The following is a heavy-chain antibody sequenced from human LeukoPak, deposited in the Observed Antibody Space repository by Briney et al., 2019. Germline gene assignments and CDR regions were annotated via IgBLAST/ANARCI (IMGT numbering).Heavy chain of an antibody. CDR3: ARGRYCSSTSCHTRWGYYYYGMDV. CDR1: GFTFSSYA. CDR2: ISSNGGST. V-gene: IGHV3-64*01. Sequence: GGSLRLSCAASGFTFSSYAMHWVRQAPGKGLEYVSAISSNGGSTYYANSVKGRFTISRDNSKNTLYLQMGSLRAEDMAVYYCARGRYCSSTSCHTRWGYYYYGMDVWGQGTTVTVSS. D-gene: IGHD2-2*02. J-gene: IGHJ6*02.